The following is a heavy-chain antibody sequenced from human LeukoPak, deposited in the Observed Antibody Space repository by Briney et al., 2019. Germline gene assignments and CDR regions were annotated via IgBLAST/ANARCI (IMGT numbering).Heavy chain of an antibody. CDR3: ARAADCSGGSCYLNWFDP. J-gene: IGHJ5*02. CDR1: GGAFSSSA. D-gene: IGHD2-15*01. Sequence: SVKVSCKASGGAFSSSAISWVRQAPGQGLEWMGGIIPIFGTANYAQKFQGRVTITADESTSTAYMELSSLRSEDAAVYYCARAADCSGGSCYLNWFDPWGQGTLVTVSS. V-gene: IGHV1-69*01. CDR2: IIPIFGTA.